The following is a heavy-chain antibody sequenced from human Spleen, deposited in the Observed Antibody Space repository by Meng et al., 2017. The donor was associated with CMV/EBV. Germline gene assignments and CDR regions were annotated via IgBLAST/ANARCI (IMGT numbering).Heavy chain of an antibody. CDR2: INPNSGGT. J-gene: IGHJ6*02. CDR1: GYTFTGYY. Sequence: ASVKVSCKASGYTFTGYYMHWVRQAPGQGLEWMGWINPNSGGTNYAQKFQGRVSMTRETSISTAYMELRRVKSDDTAVYYCARDGLALTQQLVPYGMDVWGQGTTVTVSS. V-gene: IGHV1-2*02. D-gene: IGHD6-13*01. CDR3: ARDGLALTQQLVPYGMDV.